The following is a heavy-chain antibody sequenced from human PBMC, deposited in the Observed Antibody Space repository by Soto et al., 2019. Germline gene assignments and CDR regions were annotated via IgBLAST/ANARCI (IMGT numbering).Heavy chain of an antibody. CDR3: ARSRGDYVSPDFDY. D-gene: IGHD2-21*02. Sequence: EVQLVESGGGLVQPGGSQRLSCAASGFTFSSYSMNWVRQAPGKGLEWVSYISSSSSTIYYADSVKGRFTISRDNAKNSLYLQMNSLRAEDTAVYYCARSRGDYVSPDFDYWGQGTLVTVSS. CDR2: ISSSSSTI. V-gene: IGHV3-48*01. J-gene: IGHJ4*02. CDR1: GFTFSSYS.